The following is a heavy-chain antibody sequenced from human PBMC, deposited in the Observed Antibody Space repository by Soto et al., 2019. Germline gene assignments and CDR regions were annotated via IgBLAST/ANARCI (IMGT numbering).Heavy chain of an antibody. V-gene: IGHV5-51*01. J-gene: IGHJ4*02. CDR1: GYTFSNFW. CDR2: IYPGDYET. CDR3: ARSPRSSPYFDC. Sequence: GESLKISCQCSGYTFSNFWIAWVRQLPGKGLEWMGIIYPGDYETRYSPSFHGKVTISADRSIGTAYLQWSSLEASDSAFYFCARSPRSSPYFDCWGQGALVTVSS. D-gene: IGHD6-13*01.